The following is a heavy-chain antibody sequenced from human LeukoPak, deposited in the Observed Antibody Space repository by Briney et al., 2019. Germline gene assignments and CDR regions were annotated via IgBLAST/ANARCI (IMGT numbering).Heavy chain of an antibody. D-gene: IGHD3-16*01. CDR3: ARDLGSSTPSGI. Sequence: SETLSLTCTVSGGSIRSYYWSWIRQPPGKGLEWIGYIYYSGSTKYSPSLKSRVTISVDKSRNQLFLKLNSVTAADTAVYYCARDLGSSTPSGIWGKGATVTVSS. J-gene: IGHJ6*04. CDR2: IYYSGST. CDR1: GGSIRSYY. V-gene: IGHV4-59*12.